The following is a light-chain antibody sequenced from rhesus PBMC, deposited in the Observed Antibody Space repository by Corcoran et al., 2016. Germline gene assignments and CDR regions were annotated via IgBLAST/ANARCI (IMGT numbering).Light chain of an antibody. J-gene: IGKJ2*01. Sequence: DIQMTQSPSSLSASVGDRVTITCRASQGISSYLNWYQQKPGKAPKLLNYYANRLESGVPSRFSGSGSGTEFTLTISSLQPEDFATYNCQQYNSLPYSFGQGTKVKIK. CDR1: QGISSY. V-gene: IGKV1-32*01. CDR2: YAN. CDR3: QQYNSLPYS.